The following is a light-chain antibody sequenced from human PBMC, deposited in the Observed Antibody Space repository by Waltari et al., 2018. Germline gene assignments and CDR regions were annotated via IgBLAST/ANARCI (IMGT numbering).Light chain of an antibody. CDR1: ASNIESHD. CDR2: RND. J-gene: IGLJ3*02. V-gene: IGLV1-47*01. CDR3: AAWDDSLGGWV. Sequence: QSVLTQPPSASGTPGPRVTISCSGSASNIESHDAYWYHQLPGTAPKLLIFRNDQRPSGAPDRFSGSKSDTSASLAISGLRHDDDAVYYCAAWDDSLGGWVFGGGTKLTVL.